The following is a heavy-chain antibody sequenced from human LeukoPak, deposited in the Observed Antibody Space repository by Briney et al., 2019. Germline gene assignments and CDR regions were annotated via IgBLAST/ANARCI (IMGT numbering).Heavy chain of an antibody. Sequence: GGSLRLSCAASGFTFSSFAMSWVRQAPGKGLEWVSGISGRGASTYYADSVKGRFTISRDNAKNSLYLQMNSLRAEDTAVYYCATFIGDYGDYVGYWGQGTLVTVSS. J-gene: IGHJ4*02. V-gene: IGHV3-23*01. D-gene: IGHD4-17*01. CDR2: ISGRGAST. CDR3: ATFIGDYGDYVGY. CDR1: GFTFSSFA.